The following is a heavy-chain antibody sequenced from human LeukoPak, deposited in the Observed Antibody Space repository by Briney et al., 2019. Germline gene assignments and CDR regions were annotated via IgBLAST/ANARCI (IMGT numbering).Heavy chain of an antibody. CDR3: AKGLYSSGWSDFDY. Sequence: GGSLRLSCAASGSTFSSYAMSWVRQAPGKGLEWVSAISGSGGSTYYAASVKGRFTISRDNSKNTLYLQMNSLRAEDTAVYYCAKGLYSSGWSDFDYWGQGTLVTVSS. CDR1: GSTFSSYA. V-gene: IGHV3-23*01. J-gene: IGHJ4*02. D-gene: IGHD6-19*01. CDR2: ISGSGGST.